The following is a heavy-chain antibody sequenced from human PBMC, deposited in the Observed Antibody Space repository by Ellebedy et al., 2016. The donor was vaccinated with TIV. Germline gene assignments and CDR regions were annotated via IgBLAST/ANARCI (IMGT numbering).Heavy chain of an antibody. D-gene: IGHD4-17*01. CDR1: GFTFNSYW. J-gene: IGHJ3*02. CDR2: INQDGSDT. V-gene: IGHV3-7*01. Sequence: GGSLRLSCAASGFTFNSYWMTWVLQAPGKGLEWVANINQDGSDTYYVDSLRGRFTISRDNAKNSLYLLMNSLRGEDTAVYYCATDGSYGDYRSPTHAFVMWGQGTLVTVSS. CDR3: ATDGSYGDYRSPTHAFVM.